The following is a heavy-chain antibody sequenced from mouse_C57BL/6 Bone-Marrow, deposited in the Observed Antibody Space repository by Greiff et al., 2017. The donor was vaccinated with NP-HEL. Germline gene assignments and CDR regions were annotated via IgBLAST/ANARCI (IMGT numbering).Heavy chain of an antibody. CDR1: GYTFTDYY. D-gene: IGHD4-1*01. J-gene: IGHJ3*01. CDR3: ARGELGRFAY. Sequence: VQRVESGAELVRPGASVKLSCKASGYTFTDYYINWVKQRPGQGLEWIARIYPGSGNTYYNEKFKGKATLTAEKSSSTAYMQLSSLTSEDSAVYFCARGELGRFAYWGQGTLVTVSA. CDR2: IYPGSGNT. V-gene: IGHV1-76*01.